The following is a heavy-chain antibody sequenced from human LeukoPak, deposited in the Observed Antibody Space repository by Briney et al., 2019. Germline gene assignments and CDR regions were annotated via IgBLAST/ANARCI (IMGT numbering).Heavy chain of an antibody. D-gene: IGHD3-10*01. V-gene: IGHV3-48*01. CDR2: ISSSSSII. CDR1: GFTFSTYA. CDR3: ARDRGKYYGVDV. J-gene: IGHJ6*02. Sequence: GGSLRLSCAASGFTFSTYAMSWVRQAPGKGLEWVSYISSSSSIIYYADSVKGRFTISRDNAKNSLYLQMNSLRVEDTAVYYCARDRGKYYGVDVWGQGTTVTVSS.